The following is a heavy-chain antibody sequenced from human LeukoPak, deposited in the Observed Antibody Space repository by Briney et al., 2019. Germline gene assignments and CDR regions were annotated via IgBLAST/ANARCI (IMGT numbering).Heavy chain of an antibody. J-gene: IGHJ4*02. V-gene: IGHV3-7*01. Sequence: GGSLRLSCAASGFTFRSYWMSWVRQAPGKGLGWVASIKEDGSEKYYVDSVKGRFTISRDNAKNSVYLQMNSLRADDTAVYYCARDWSDGFDYWGQGTLVTVSS. CDR3: ARDWSDGFDY. D-gene: IGHD3-3*01. CDR1: GFTFRSYW. CDR2: IKEDGSEK.